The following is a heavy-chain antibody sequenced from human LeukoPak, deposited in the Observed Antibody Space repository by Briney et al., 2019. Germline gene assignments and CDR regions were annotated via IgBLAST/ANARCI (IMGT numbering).Heavy chain of an antibody. CDR2: IYSGGST. J-gene: IGHJ4*02. D-gene: IGHD3-22*01. CDR1: EFIFSSYG. CDR3: ARGQITMIL. V-gene: IGHV3-53*01. Sequence: GGSLRLSCAASEFIFSSYGIHWVRQAPGKGLEWVSVIYSGGSTYYADSVKGRFTISRDNSKNTLYLQMNSLRAEDTAVYYCARGQITMILWGQGTLVTVSS.